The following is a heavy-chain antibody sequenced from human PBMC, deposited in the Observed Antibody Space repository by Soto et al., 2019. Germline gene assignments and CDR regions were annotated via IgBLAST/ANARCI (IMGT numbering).Heavy chain of an antibody. CDR2: IYYSGST. Sequence: SETLSLTCTVSGGSISSSSYYWGWIRQPPGKGLEWIGSIYYSGSTYYNPSLKSRVTISVDTSKNQFSLKLSSVTAADTAVYYCATATYGVNFDYWGQGTLVTVSS. J-gene: IGHJ4*02. D-gene: IGHD4-17*01. CDR1: GGSISSSSYY. CDR3: ATATYGVNFDY. V-gene: IGHV4-39*01.